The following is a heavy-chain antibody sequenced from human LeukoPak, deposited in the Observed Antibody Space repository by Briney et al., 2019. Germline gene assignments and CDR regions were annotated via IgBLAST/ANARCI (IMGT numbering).Heavy chain of an antibody. J-gene: IGHJ4*02. CDR2: IKQDGSEK. D-gene: IGHD5-18*01. Sequence: GGSLRLSCAASGFTFSSYWMSWVRQAPGKGLEWVANIKQDGSEKYYVDSVKGRFTISRDNAKNSLYLQMNSLRAEDTAVYYCARFGIVDTAMALNWGQGTLVTVSS. CDR1: GFTFSSYW. V-gene: IGHV3-7*01. CDR3: ARFGIVDTAMALN.